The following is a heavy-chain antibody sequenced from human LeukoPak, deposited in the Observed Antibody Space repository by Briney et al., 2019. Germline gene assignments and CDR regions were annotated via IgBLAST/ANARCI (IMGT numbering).Heavy chain of an antibody. CDR2: IIPIFGTA. CDR3: ARSGPYSSSSQSY. V-gene: IGHV1-69*05. Sequence: SVKVSCKASGGTFSSYAINWVRQAPGQGLEWMGGIIPIFGTANYAQKFQGRVTITTDESTSTAYMELRSLRSDDTAVYYCARSGPYSSSSQSYWGQGTLVTVSS. CDR1: GGTFSSYA. D-gene: IGHD6-6*01. J-gene: IGHJ4*02.